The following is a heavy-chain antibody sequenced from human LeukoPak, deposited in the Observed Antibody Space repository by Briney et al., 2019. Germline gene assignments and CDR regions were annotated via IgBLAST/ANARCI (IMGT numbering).Heavy chain of an antibody. Sequence: PGGSLRLSCAASGFTFDDYAMHWVRQAPGKGLEWVSGISWNSGSIGYADSVKGRFTISRDNAKNSLYLQMNSLRAEDTALYYCAKDGSYLSYYYGYMDVWGKGTTVTVSS. CDR1: GFTFDDYA. D-gene: IGHD1-26*01. J-gene: IGHJ6*03. V-gene: IGHV3-9*01. CDR3: AKDGSYLSYYYGYMDV. CDR2: ISWNSGSI.